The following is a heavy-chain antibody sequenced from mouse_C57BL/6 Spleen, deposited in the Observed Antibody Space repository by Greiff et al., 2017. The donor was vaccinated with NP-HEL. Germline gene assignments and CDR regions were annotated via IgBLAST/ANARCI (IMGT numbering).Heavy chain of an antibody. Sequence: EVQGVESGGGLVKPGGSLKLSCAASGFTFSSYAMSWVRQTPEKRLEWVATISDGGSYTYYPDNVKGRFTISRDNAKNNLYLQMSHPKSEDTAMYYCAREGGAMDYWGQGTSVTVSS. J-gene: IGHJ4*01. V-gene: IGHV5-4*01. CDR1: GFTFSSYA. CDR3: AREGGAMDY. CDR2: ISDGGSYT.